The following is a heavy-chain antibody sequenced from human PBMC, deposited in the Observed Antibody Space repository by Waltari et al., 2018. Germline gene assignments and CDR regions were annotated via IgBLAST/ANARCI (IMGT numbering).Heavy chain of an antibody. CDR2: SIPILGIA. Sequence: QVQLVQSGAEVKKPGSSVKVSCKASGGTFSNYGISWVRQAPGQGLEWMGGSIPILGIANYPQKFQGRVTITAEKATSTAYRELSSLRSEDTAVYYCARGATLAARRYYYYYGMDVWGQGTTVTVSS. V-gene: IGHV1-69*10. CDR3: ARGATLAARRYYYYYGMDV. J-gene: IGHJ6*02. D-gene: IGHD6-6*01. CDR1: GGTFSNYG.